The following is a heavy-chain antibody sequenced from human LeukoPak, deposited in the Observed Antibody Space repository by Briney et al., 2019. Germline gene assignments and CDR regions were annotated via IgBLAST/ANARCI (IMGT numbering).Heavy chain of an antibody. CDR3: ARDMAAAGTDY. J-gene: IGHJ4*02. CDR1: GFTFSNYY. V-gene: IGHV3-11*01. D-gene: IGHD6-13*01. CDR2: ISSSGSTI. Sequence: GGSQRLSCAASGFTFSNYYMSWIRQAPGKGLEWVSYISSSGSTIYYADSVKGRFTISRGNAKNSLYLQMNSLRAEDTAVYYCARDMAAAGTDYWGQGTLLTVSS.